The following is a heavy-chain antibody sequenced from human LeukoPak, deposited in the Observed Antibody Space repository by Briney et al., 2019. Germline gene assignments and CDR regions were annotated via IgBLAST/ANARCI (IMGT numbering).Heavy chain of an antibody. CDR2: IYYSGST. V-gene: IGHV4-39*07. Sequence: SETLSLTCTVSGVSISSSDFYWGWLRQTPGKGLEWIANIYYSGSTYYNPSLKSRVTISVDKPKNQFSLKLSSVTAADTAVYYRARLMWYSSGWVWFDPWGQGTLVTVSS. D-gene: IGHD6-19*01. J-gene: IGHJ5*02. CDR3: ARLMWYSSGWVWFDP. CDR1: GVSISSSDFY.